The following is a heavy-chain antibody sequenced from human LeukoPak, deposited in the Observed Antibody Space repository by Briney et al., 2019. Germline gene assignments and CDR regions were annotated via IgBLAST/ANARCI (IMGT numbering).Heavy chain of an antibody. CDR2: INHSGST. CDR1: GGSFSGYY. D-gene: IGHD4/OR15-4a*01. Sequence: SETLSLTCAVYGGSFSGYYWSWIRQPPGKGLEWIGEINHSGSTNYNPSLKSRVTISVDTSKNQFSLKLSSVTAADTAVYYCARDGASAAGTTNWFDPWGQGTLVTVSS. J-gene: IGHJ5*02. CDR3: ARDGASAAGTTNWFDP. V-gene: IGHV4-34*01.